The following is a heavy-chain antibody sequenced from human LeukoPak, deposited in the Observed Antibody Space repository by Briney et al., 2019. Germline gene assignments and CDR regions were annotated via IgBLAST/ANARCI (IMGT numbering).Heavy chain of an antibody. V-gene: IGHV3-30*04. CDR1: GFTFSSYA. CDR2: ISYDGSNK. J-gene: IGHJ4*02. CDR3: ARGYTLLEY. D-gene: IGHD1-1*01. Sequence: PGGSLRLSCAASGFTFSSYAMHWVRQAPGKGLEWVAVISYDGSNKYYADSVKGRFTISRDNSKNTLYLQMDSLRAEDTAVYYCARGYTLLEYWGQGTLVTVSS.